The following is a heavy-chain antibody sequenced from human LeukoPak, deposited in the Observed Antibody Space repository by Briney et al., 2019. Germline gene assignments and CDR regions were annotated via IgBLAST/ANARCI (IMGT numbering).Heavy chain of an antibody. CDR3: VKDEWYGSSSYFDC. Sequence: GGSLRLSCAASGFTFSSYAMHWVRQAPGKGLEYVSAISSNGGSTYYANSVKGRFTISRDNSKNTLYLQMGSLRAEDMAVYYCVKDEWYGSSSYFDCWGQGTLVTVSA. CDR1: GFTFSSYA. D-gene: IGHD6-6*01. V-gene: IGHV3-64*01. J-gene: IGHJ4*02. CDR2: ISSNGGST.